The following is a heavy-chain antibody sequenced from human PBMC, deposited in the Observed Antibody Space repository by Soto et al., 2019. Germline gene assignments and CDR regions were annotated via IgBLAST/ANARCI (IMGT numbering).Heavy chain of an antibody. CDR3: AKDLYGAGWSNDFGP. J-gene: IGHJ5*02. CDR1: GFTFSTTG. CDR2: ISHDGGVK. D-gene: IGHD6-19*01. V-gene: IGHV3-30*18. Sequence: QVHLVESGGGVVQPGRSLRLSCAASGFTFSTTGMHWVRQAPGKGLEWVAMISHDGGVKHYTDSVKGRFTISRDTSNNTAYLQMNSLRPEDTAMYHCAKDLYGAGWSNDFGPWGQGALVTVSS.